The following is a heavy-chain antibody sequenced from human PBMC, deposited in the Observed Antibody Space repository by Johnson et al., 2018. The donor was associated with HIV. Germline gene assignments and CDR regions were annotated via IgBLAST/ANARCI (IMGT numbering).Heavy chain of an antibody. D-gene: IGHD5-12*01. J-gene: IGHJ3*02. Sequence: QVQLVESGGGVVQPGRSLRLSCAASGFTFSSYAMHWVRQAPGKGLEWVAVISYDGSNKYYADSVKGRFTISRDNSKNTLYLQMNSLRAEDTAVYYCAIDRPSKWLRSNDDAFDIWGQGTMVTVSS. V-gene: IGHV3-30*04. CDR3: AIDRPSKWLRSNDDAFDI. CDR2: ISYDGSNK. CDR1: GFTFSSYA.